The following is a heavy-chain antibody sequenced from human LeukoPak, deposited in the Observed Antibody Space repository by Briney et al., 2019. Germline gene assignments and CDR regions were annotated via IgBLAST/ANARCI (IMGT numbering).Heavy chain of an antibody. D-gene: IGHD2-2*01. CDR2: INPNSGGT. CDR1: GYTFTSYA. Sequence: ASVKVSCKASGYTFTSYAMNWVRQAPGQGLEWMGWINPNSGGTNYAQKFQGRVTMTRDTSISTAYMELSRLRSDDTAVYYCARDRVYCSSTSCYAHNFHGYYYYYMDVWGKGTTVTVSS. J-gene: IGHJ6*03. CDR3: ARDRVYCSSTSCYAHNFHGYYYYYMDV. V-gene: IGHV1-2*02.